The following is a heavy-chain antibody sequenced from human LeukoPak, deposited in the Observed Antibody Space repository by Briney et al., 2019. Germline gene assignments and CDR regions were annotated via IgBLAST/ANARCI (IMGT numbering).Heavy chain of an antibody. D-gene: IGHD1-26*01. J-gene: IGHJ4*02. CDR2: IWYDGSNK. Sequence: GGSLRLSCAASGFTFSSYGIHWVRQAPGKGLEWVAVIWYDGSNKYYADSVKGRFTISRDNSKNTLYLQMNSLRAEDTAVYYCARARRDGVGANSYADYWGQGTLVTVSS. CDR1: GFTFSSYG. V-gene: IGHV3-33*01. CDR3: ARARRDGVGANSYADY.